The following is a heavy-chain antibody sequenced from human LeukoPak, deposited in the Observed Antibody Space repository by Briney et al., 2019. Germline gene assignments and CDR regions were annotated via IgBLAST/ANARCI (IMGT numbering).Heavy chain of an antibody. CDR3: ARAAYSSSPDY. D-gene: IGHD6-13*01. Sequence: GGSLRLSCAASGFTFSSYSMNWVRQAPGKGLEWVSYISPTISSSIYYADSVKGRFTISRDNAKNPLFLQMNSLRDEDTAVYYCARAAYSSSPDYWGQGTLVIVSS. V-gene: IGHV3-48*02. CDR2: ISPTISSSI. J-gene: IGHJ4*02. CDR1: GFTFSSYS.